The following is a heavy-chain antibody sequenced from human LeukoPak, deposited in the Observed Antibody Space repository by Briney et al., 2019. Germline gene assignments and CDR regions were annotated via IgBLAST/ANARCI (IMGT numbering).Heavy chain of an antibody. Sequence: ASVKVSCKASGYTFTGYYMHWVRQAPGQGLEWMGWINPNSGGTNYAQNFQGRVTMTRDTYISTAYMELTRLKSDDTAVYYCARETYYDFWTGADSWGQGTLVTVSS. J-gene: IGHJ5*01. CDR3: ARETYYDFWTGADS. V-gene: IGHV1-2*02. CDR2: INPNSGGT. CDR1: GYTFTGYY. D-gene: IGHD3-3*01.